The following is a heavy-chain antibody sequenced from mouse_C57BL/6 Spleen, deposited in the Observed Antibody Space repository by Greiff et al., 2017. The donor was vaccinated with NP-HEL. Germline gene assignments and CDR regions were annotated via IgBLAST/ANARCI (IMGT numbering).Heavy chain of an antibody. CDR3: ARRGVDWYFDV. Sequence: QVQLQQSGPELVKPGASVKISCKASGYAFSSSWMNWVKQRPGKGLEWIGRIYPGDGDTNYNGKFKGKATLTADKSSSTAYMQLRSLTSEDSAVYICARRGVDWYFDVWGTGTTVTVSS. J-gene: IGHJ1*03. D-gene: IGHD1-1*01. V-gene: IGHV1-82*01. CDR1: GYAFSSSW. CDR2: IYPGDGDT.